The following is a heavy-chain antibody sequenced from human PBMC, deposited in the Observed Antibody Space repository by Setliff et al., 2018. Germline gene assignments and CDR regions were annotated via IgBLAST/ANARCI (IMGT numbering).Heavy chain of an antibody. J-gene: IGHJ5*02. CDR1: GYTFTSYA. CDR2: INAGNGNT. Sequence: GASVKVSCKASGYTFTSYAMHWVRQAPGQRLEWMGWINAGNGNTKYSQKFQGRVTITRDTSASTAYMELSSLRSEDTAVYYCARVLAAAGTMDNWFDPWGQGTLVTVSS. CDR3: ARVLAAAGTMDNWFDP. V-gene: IGHV1-3*01. D-gene: IGHD6-13*01.